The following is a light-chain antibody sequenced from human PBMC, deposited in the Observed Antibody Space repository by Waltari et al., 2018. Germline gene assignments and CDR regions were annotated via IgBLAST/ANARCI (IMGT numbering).Light chain of an antibody. V-gene: IGKV4-1*01. CDR3: QQYYSVPPGT. Sequence: VLYSDNKKRCLAWDQQKPGQSRKLLSDGASTPESGVPDRFRGSGSGTDFTLTIRSLQAEDVAVYYCQQYYSVPPGTFGQGTKVEVK. CDR2: GAS. CDR1: VLYSDNKKRC. J-gene: IGKJ1*01.